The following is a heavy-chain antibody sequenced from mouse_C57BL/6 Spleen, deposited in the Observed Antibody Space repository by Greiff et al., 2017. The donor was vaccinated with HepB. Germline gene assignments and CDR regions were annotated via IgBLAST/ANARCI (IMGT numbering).Heavy chain of an antibody. Sequence: VQRVESGAELLKPGASVKLSCKATGYKFTGYWIEWVKQRPGHGLEWIGEILPGSGSTNYNEKFKGKATFTADTSSNTAYMQLSSLTTEDSAIYYCARSTMVTTDYFDYWGQGTTLTVSS. J-gene: IGHJ2*01. CDR3: ARSTMVTTDYFDY. CDR2: ILPGSGST. D-gene: IGHD2-2*01. CDR1: GYKFTGYW. V-gene: IGHV1-9*01.